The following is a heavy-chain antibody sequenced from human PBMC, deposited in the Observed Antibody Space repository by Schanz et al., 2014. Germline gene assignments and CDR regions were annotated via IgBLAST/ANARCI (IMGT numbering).Heavy chain of an antibody. CDR2: TNGDGTNA. J-gene: IGHJ6*02. Sequence: EVKLVESGGGAVRPGGSLRLSCAASGFTLSSYWMHWVRQVPGKGLEWVSCTNGDGTNAKYADSVKGRFTISRDNSKNTLYLQLNSLRAEDTSVYFCARVRRRIATPSTPSFRNYYYYAMDVWGQGTTVTGSS. D-gene: IGHD6-13*01. CDR1: GFTLSSYW. CDR3: ARVRRRIATPSTPSFRNYYYYAMDV. V-gene: IGHV3-74*01.